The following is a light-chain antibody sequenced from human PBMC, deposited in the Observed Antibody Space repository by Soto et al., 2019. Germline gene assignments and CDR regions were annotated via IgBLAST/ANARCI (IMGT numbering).Light chain of an antibody. Sequence: DIQMTQSPSTLSASVGDRVTITCRASQSITTWLAWYQQKPGKAPNLLISKASSLESGVPSRFSGSGSGTEFTLTISSLQPDDFATYYCQQYDYYPQTFGQGTRVEIK. CDR2: KAS. CDR3: QQYDYYPQT. CDR1: QSITTW. V-gene: IGKV1-5*03. J-gene: IGKJ1*01.